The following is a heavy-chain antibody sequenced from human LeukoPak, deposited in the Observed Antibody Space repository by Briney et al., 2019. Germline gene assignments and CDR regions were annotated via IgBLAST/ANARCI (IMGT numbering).Heavy chain of an antibody. CDR1: GGSISSSSYY. Sequence: SETLSLTCTVSGGSISSSSYYWGWIRQPPGKGLEWIGRIYTSGSTNYNPSLKSRVTISVDTSKNQFSLKLSSVTAADTAVYYCATLGYSYSTDYWGQGTLVTVSS. D-gene: IGHD5-18*01. CDR2: IYTSGST. J-gene: IGHJ4*02. CDR3: ATLGYSYSTDY. V-gene: IGHV4-39*07.